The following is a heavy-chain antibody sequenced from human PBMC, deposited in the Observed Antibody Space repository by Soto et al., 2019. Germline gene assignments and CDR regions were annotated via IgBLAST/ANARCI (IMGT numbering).Heavy chain of an antibody. CDR1: GFTFSSYA. CDR2: ISYDGSNK. J-gene: IGHJ4*02. D-gene: IGHD1-26*01. V-gene: IGHV3-30*04. CDR3: AKVWWEPKEYYFDY. Sequence: GGSLRLSCAASGFTFSSYAMHWVRQAPGKGLEWVAVISYDGSNKYYADSVKGRFTISRDNSKNTLYLQMNSLRAEDTAVYYCAKVWWEPKEYYFDYWGQGTLVTVSS.